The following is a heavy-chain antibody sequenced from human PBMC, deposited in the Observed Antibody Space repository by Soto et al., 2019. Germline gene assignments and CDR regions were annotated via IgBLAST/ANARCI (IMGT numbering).Heavy chain of an antibody. CDR3: AKGKSGYYPSDY. D-gene: IGHD3-3*01. Sequence: QVQLVESGGGVVQPGRSLRLSCASSGFTFSSYGMHWVRQAPGKGLEWVAVISYDGSDKYYADSVKGRFTISRDNSKNTLYRQMNSLRAEDTAVYYCAKGKSGYYPSDYWGQGTLVTVSS. V-gene: IGHV3-30*18. CDR1: GFTFSSYG. CDR2: ISYDGSDK. J-gene: IGHJ4*01.